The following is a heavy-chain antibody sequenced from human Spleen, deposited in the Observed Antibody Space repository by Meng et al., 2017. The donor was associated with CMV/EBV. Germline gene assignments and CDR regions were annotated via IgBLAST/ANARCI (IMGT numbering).Heavy chain of an antibody. CDR1: GGALSGYS. CDR3: ARAAYCSSSSCEIRW. D-gene: IGHD2-2*01. V-gene: IGHV4-34*12. J-gene: IGHJ4*02. Sequence: VLGGALSGYSFTWFRQSPGRGLEGLGEIMDGGISKFIPSLKSRVTLSVDTSTNQFSLRLTSVTAADSAVYYCARAAYCSSSSCEIRWWGQGTLVTVSS. CDR2: IMDGGIS.